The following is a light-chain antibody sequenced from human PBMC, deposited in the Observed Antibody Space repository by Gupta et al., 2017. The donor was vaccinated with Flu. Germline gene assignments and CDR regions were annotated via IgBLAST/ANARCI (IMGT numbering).Light chain of an antibody. CDR3: RQGTHWPPT. Sequence: DVVMTQSPLSLPVTLGQPASISCRSSQSLVYIDGSTYLSWFQQRPGQSPRRLIYKVSNRDSGVPDRFSGSASGTDFTLTISRVEAEDVGVYYCRQGTHWPPTFGQGTKVEIK. CDR1: QSLVYIDGSTY. V-gene: IGKV2-30*01. CDR2: KVS. J-gene: IGKJ1*01.